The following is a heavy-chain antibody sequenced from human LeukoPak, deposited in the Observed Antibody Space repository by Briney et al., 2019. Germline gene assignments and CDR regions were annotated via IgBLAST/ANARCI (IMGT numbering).Heavy chain of an antibody. Sequence: ASVMVSCKASGYTFTTFGINWVRQAPGQGLEWMGWISTYDGGTNYAQKFRDRVTMLRDTSTSTAYMELRRLRSDDTAVYYCASTLMGEYCSGGSCYQPVFDYWGQGTLVTVSS. D-gene: IGHD2-15*01. CDR1: GYTFTTFG. CDR3: ASTLMGEYCSGGSCYQPVFDY. V-gene: IGHV1-18*01. J-gene: IGHJ4*02. CDR2: ISTYDGGT.